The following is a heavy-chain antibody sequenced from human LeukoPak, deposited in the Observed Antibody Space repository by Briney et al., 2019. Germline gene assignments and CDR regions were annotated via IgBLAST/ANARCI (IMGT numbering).Heavy chain of an antibody. J-gene: IGHJ4*02. CDR2: ISAYNGNT. V-gene: IGHV1-18*01. CDR1: GYTFTSYG. D-gene: IGHD6-13*01. Sequence: GASVTVSCKASGYTFTSYGISWVRQAPGQGLEWMGWISAYNGNTNYAQKLQGRVTMTTDTSTSTAYMELRSLRSDDTAVYYCARKMGSSWQGYYFDYWGQGTLVTVSS. CDR3: ARKMGSSWQGYYFDY.